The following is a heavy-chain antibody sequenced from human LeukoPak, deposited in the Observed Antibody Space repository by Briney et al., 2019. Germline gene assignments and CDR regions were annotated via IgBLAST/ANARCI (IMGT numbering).Heavy chain of an antibody. Sequence: GSLRLSCVVSGFPISTYTTTWVRQPPEKGLEWVSSITFSGGTTYYADSVRGRFTISRDDSENTLYLQMTSLRVEDTAVYYCARAQGTTNGLLDNWGQGVLVTVSS. D-gene: IGHD5-24*01. V-gene: IGHV3-23*01. CDR1: GFPISTYT. CDR2: ITFSGGTT. J-gene: IGHJ4*02. CDR3: ARAQGTTNGLLDN.